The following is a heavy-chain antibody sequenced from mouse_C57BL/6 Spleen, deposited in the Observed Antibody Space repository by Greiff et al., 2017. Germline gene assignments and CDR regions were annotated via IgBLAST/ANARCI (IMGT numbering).Heavy chain of an antibody. CDR1: GYSITSGYY. CDR3: ATGIGYFDY. CDR2: ISYDGSN. J-gene: IGHJ2*01. Sequence: EVQLQQSGPGLVKPSQSLSLTCSVTGYSITSGYYWNWIRQFPGNKLELMGYISYDGSNNYNPSLKNRISITRDTSKNQFFLKLNSVTNEDTATYYCATGIGYFDYWGQGTTLTVSS. V-gene: IGHV3-6*01.